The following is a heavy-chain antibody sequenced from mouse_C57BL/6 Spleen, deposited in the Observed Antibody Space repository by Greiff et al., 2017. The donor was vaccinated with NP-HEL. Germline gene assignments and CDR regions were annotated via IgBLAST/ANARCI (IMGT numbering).Heavy chain of an antibody. D-gene: IGHD2-5*01. CDR3: ARGAYYSNL. CDR1: GYTFTDYY. Sequence: VQLQQSGPELVKPGASVKISCKASGYTFTDYYMNWVKQSHGKSLEWIGDINPNNGGTSYNQKFKGKATLTVDKSSSTAYMELRSLTSEDSAVYYCARGAYYSNLWGQGTTLTVSS. V-gene: IGHV1-26*01. J-gene: IGHJ2*01. CDR2: INPNNGGT.